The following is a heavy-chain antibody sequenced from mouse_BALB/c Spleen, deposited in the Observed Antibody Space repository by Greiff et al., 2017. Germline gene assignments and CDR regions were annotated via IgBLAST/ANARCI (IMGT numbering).Heavy chain of an antibody. CDR3: ARESRSGRGFAY. V-gene: IGHV2-2*02. CDR2: IWSGGST. J-gene: IGHJ3*01. CDR1: GFSLTSYG. Sequence: QVQLQQSGPGLVQPSQSLSITCTVSGFSLTSYGVHWVRQSPGKGLEWLGVIWSGGSTDYNAAFISRLSISKDNSKSQVFFKMNSLQANDTAIYYCARESRSGRGFAYWGQGTLVTVSA. D-gene: IGHD1-1*01.